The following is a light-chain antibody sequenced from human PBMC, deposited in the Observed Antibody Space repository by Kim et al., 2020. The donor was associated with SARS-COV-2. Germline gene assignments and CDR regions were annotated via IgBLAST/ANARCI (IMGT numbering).Light chain of an antibody. J-gene: IGKJ5*01. CDR3: QQLNSYRIT. V-gene: IGKV1-9*01. CDR2: AAS. CDR1: QGISSY. Sequence: TSVGDRVTITCRASQGISSYLAWYQQKPGKAPKLLIYAASTLQSGIPSRFSGSGSGTDFTLTISSLQPEDFATYYCQQLNSYRITFGQGTRLEIK.